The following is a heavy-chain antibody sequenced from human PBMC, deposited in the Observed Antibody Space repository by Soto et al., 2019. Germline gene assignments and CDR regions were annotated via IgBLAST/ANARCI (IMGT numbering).Heavy chain of an antibody. CDR2: IIPIFGTA. J-gene: IGHJ4*02. D-gene: IGHD6-13*01. CDR3: AREGSSSWYSVATDFDY. CDR1: GFTFSSYA. Sequence: QVQLVESGGGVVQPGRSLRLSCAASGFTFSSYAISWVRQAPGQGLEWMGGIIPIFGTANYAQKFQGRVTITADESTSTAYMELSSLRSEDTAVYYCAREGSSSWYSVATDFDYWGQGTLVTVSS. V-gene: IGHV1-69*01.